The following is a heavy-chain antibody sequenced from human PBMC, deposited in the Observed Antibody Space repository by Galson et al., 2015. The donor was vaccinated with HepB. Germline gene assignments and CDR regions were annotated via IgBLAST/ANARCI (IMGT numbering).Heavy chain of an antibody. CDR2: IIPIFGTA. CDR3: ARGRPAYCGGECYSSIGAFDY. D-gene: IGHD2-21*01. CDR1: GGTFNSYA. J-gene: IGHJ4*02. V-gene: IGHV1-69*13. Sequence: SVKVSCKASGGTFNSYAISWVRQAPGQGLEWMGGIIPIFGTANYAQKFQGRVTITADESTSTAYMELSSLRSEDTAVYYCARGRPAYCGGECYSSIGAFDYWGQGSLVTVSS.